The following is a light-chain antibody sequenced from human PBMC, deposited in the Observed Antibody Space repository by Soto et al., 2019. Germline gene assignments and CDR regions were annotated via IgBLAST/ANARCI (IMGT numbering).Light chain of an antibody. V-gene: IGKV3D-20*02. CDR2: DTS. Sequence: EIVLTQSPGTLSLSPGERATLSCRADRSVSDTLLTWFQQKPGQAPRLLIYDTSNRAPGIPDRFSGSASGTDFTLTISSLEPEDFAVYYCQQRNSWPTSLTFGGGTKVEIK. CDR3: QQRNSWPTSLT. CDR1: RSVSDTL. J-gene: IGKJ4*01.